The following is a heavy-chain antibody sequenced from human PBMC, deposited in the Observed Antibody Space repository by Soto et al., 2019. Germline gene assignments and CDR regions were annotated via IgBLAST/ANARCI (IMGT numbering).Heavy chain of an antibody. CDR1: GGSVSGGSYY. J-gene: IGHJ5*02. V-gene: IGHV4-61*01. D-gene: IGHD2-21*01. Sequence: TSETLSLTCTVSGGSVSGGSYYWSWIRQTPGKGLEWIGNVENSGSTKYNPSLKSRVTISVDTSKNQFSLKLSSVTGADTAVYYCARERGDSHWIDPWGQGTLVTVSS. CDR2: VENSGST. CDR3: ARERGDSHWIDP.